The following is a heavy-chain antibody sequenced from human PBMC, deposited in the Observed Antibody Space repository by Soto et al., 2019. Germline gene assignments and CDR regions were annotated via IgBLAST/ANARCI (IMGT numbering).Heavy chain of an antibody. D-gene: IGHD3-9*01. CDR1: GGSFSGYY. Sequence: QVQLQQWGAGPLRPLETLSLTCGVSGGSFSGYYWAWIRQSPGKGLEWIGEINDRGSINYNSTLKSRVSISADTSKNHYSLNLRSVTAADTAVYYCARESHDILTGPPWVWYFDLWGRGTLVTVSS. CDR3: ARESHDILTGPPWVWYFDL. CDR2: INDRGSI. J-gene: IGHJ2*01. V-gene: IGHV4-34*01.